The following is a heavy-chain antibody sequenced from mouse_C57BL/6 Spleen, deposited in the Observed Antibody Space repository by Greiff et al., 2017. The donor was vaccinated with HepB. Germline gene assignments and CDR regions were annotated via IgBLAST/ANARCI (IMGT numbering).Heavy chain of an antibody. CDR1: GYTFTSYW. D-gene: IGHD2-3*01. J-gene: IGHJ4*01. V-gene: IGHV1-55*01. CDR2: IYPGSGST. Sequence: QVQLQQSGAELVKPGASVKMSCKASGYTFTSYWITWVKQRPGQGLEWIGDIYPGSGSTNYNEKFKSKATLTVDTSSSTAYMQLSSLTSEDSAVYYCARGIEDGYSRNAMDYWGQGTSVTVSS. CDR3: ARGIEDGYSRNAMDY.